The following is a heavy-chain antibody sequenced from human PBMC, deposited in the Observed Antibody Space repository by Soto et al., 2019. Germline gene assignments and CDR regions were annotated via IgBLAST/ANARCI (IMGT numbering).Heavy chain of an antibody. D-gene: IGHD7-27*01. Sequence: KFQDRVTISRDTYASTAYMELTSMRSEDTAVYYCARDTGDGTFDVWGQGTLVTVSS. V-gene: IGHV1-3*01. CDR3: ARDTGDGTFDV. J-gene: IGHJ4*02.